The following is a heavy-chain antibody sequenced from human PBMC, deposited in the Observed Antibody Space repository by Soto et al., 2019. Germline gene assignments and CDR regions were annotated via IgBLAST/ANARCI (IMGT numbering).Heavy chain of an antibody. CDR3: ARENEQWVAADN. CDR1: GLTFSDYY. CDR2: ITSSGSTI. J-gene: IGHJ4*02. V-gene: IGHV3-11*01. D-gene: IGHD6-19*01. Sequence: VQLVESGGGLVKPGGSLRLSCAASGLTFSDYYMSWLRQAPGKGLEWVSYITSSGSTIYYADSVKGRFTISRDNAKNSLYLQMNSLRAEDTAVYYCARENEQWVAADNWGQGTLVTVSS.